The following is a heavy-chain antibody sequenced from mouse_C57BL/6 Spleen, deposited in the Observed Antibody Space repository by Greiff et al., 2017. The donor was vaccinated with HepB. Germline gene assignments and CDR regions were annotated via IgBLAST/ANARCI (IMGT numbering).Heavy chain of an antibody. D-gene: IGHD3-2*02. J-gene: IGHJ3*01. CDR2: INPNNGGT. CDR3: AKVAQATKAWFAY. Sequence: EVQLQQSGPELVKPGASVKMSCKASGYTFTDYNMHWVKQSHGKSLEWIGYINPNNGGTSYNQKFKGKAKLTVNKSSSTAYMELRSLTSEDSAVYYCAKVAQATKAWFAYWGQGTLVTVSA. CDR1: GYTFTDYN. V-gene: IGHV1-22*01.